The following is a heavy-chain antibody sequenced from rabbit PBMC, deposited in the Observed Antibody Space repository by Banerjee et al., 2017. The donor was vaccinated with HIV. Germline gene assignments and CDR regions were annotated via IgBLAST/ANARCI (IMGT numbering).Heavy chain of an antibody. CDR2: IYAGSSGTT. Sequence: QSLEESGGGLVKPGASLTLTCTASGFDFSSYSYMCWVRQAPGKGPEWIACIYAGSSGTTYYASWAKGRFTISKTSSTTVTLQMTSLTAADTATYFCARDSYGTGGLLHLWGPGTLVTVS. D-gene: IGHD7-1*01. V-gene: IGHV1S40*01. CDR3: ARDSYGTGGLLHL. CDR1: GFDFSSYSY. J-gene: IGHJ4*01.